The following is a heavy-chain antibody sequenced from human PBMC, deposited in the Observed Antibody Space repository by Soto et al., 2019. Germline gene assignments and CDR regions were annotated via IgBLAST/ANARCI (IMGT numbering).Heavy chain of an antibody. D-gene: IGHD4-4*01. V-gene: IGHV2-5*02. CDR1: GFSLSTTGVG. CDR3: AHRSVTTSTFDS. J-gene: IGHJ4*02. Sequence: QITLKESGPALVKPTQTLTLTCTFSGFSLSTTGVGVGWIRQPPGKALECLALIYWDDDDRYSPSLKNRITITKYTSKKQVILTMTNMDPVDTATYYCAHRSVTTSTFDSWGKGTLVTVSS. CDR2: IYWDDDD.